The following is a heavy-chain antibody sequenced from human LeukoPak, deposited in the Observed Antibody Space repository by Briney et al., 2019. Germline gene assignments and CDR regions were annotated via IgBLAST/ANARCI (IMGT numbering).Heavy chain of an antibody. CDR1: GFTFSSYS. J-gene: IGHJ5*01. V-gene: IGHV3-48*01. CDR3: ARVAVSGPTGWFDS. Sequence: GGSLRLSCAASGFTFSSYSMNWVRQAPGKGLEWVSYISSSSSTIHYADSVKGRFTISRDNVDNVVYLEMNGLRAEDTATYYCARVAVSGPTGWFDSWGQGTLVIVSS. CDR2: ISSSSSTI. D-gene: IGHD2-8*02.